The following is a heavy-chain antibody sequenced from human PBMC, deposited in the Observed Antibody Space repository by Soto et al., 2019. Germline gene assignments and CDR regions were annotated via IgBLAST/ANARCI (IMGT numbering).Heavy chain of an antibody. CDR1: GFTFSSYG. D-gene: IGHD3-10*01. V-gene: IGHV3-33*01. Sequence: GGSLRLSCAASGFTFSSYGMHWVRQAPGKGLEWVAVIWYDGSNKYYADSVKGRFTISRDNSENTLYLQMNSLRAEDTAVYYCARGPYYYGSGQDQYGMDVWGQGTTVTVSS. J-gene: IGHJ6*02. CDR3: ARGPYYYGSGQDQYGMDV. CDR2: IWYDGSNK.